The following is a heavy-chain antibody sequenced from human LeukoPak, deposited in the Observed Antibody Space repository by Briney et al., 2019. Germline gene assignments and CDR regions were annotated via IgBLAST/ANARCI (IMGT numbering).Heavy chain of an antibody. J-gene: IGHJ6*02. Sequence: GGSLRLSCAASGFTFSSYAMSWVRQAPGRGLEWVSAISKSGGNTYYADSVKGRFTISRDNSKNTQYLQMNSLRAEDTAVYYCATSWGPDTSTSRWGRDGVDVWGQGTTVTVSS. CDR2: ISKSGGNT. CDR1: GFTFSSYA. CDR3: ATSWGPDTSTSRWGRDGVDV. D-gene: IGHD3-16*01. V-gene: IGHV3-23*01.